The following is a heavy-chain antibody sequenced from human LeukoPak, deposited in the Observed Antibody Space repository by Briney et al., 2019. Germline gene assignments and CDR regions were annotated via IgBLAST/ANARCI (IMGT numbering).Heavy chain of an antibody. Sequence: SETLSLTCTVSGGSISSNGYYWGWIRQSPGKGLEWIGHIFHTGTTYYNPSLKSRVTMYVDTSKNQFSLTVSPVTAADTAVYYCARHVGYFDDYYFMDVWGKGTTVIISS. J-gene: IGHJ6*03. V-gene: IGHV4-39*01. D-gene: IGHD3-9*01. CDR3: ARHVGYFDDYYFMDV. CDR1: GGSISSNGYY. CDR2: IFHTGTT.